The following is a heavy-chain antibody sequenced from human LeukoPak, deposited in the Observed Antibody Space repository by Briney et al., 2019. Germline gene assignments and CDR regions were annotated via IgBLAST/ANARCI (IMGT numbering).Heavy chain of an antibody. Sequence: SVKVSCKASGGTFSSYAISWVRRAPGQGLEWMGGIIPIFGTANYAQKFQGRVTITADESTSTAYMELSSLRSEDTAVYYCARTDCSSTSCYEAGQGAFDIWGQGTMVTVSS. J-gene: IGHJ3*02. V-gene: IGHV1-69*01. CDR2: IIPIFGTA. CDR3: ARTDCSSTSCYEAGQGAFDI. D-gene: IGHD2-2*01. CDR1: GGTFSSYA.